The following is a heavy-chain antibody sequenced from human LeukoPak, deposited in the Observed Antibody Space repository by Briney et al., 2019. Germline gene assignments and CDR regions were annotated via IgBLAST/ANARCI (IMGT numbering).Heavy chain of an antibody. CDR3: ARGGDFWSGPPGLEDY. Sequence: GGSLRLSCAASGFTFSSYSMNWVRQAPGKGLEWVSSISRSSSYIYYADSVKGRFTISRDNAKNSLYLQMNSLRAEDTAVYYCARGGDFWSGPPGLEDYWGQGTLVTVSS. J-gene: IGHJ4*02. CDR1: GFTFSSYS. CDR2: ISRSSSYI. D-gene: IGHD3-3*01. V-gene: IGHV3-21*01.